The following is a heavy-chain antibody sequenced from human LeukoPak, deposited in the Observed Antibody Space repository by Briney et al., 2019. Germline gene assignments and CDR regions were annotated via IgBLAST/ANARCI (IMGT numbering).Heavy chain of an antibody. D-gene: IGHD3-3*01. Sequence: PGGSLRLSRAASGFTFSSYAMSWVRQAPGKGLEWVSAISGSGGSTYYADSVKGRFTISRDNSKNTLYLQMNSLRAEDTAVYYCAKGVRALYDFWSGYYWWGQGTLVTVSS. CDR1: GFTFSSYA. V-gene: IGHV3-23*01. J-gene: IGHJ4*02. CDR3: AKGVRALYDFWSGYYW. CDR2: ISGSGGST.